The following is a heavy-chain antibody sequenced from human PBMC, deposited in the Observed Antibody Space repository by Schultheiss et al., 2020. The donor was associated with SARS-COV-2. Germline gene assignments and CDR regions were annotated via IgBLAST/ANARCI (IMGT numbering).Heavy chain of an antibody. V-gene: IGHV4-34*01. CDR1: GGSFSGYY. J-gene: IGHJ6*02. CDR2: IYYSGST. Sequence: SETLSLTCAVYGGSFSGYYWGWIRQPPGKGLEWIGSIYYSGSTNYNPSLKSRVTISVDTSKNQFSLKLSSVTAADTAVYYCARMSSLLYYGMDVWGQGTTVTVSS. CDR3: ARMSSLLYYGMDV.